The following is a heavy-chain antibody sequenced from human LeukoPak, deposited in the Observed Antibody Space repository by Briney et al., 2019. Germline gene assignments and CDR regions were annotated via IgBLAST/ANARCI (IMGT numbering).Heavy chain of an antibody. CDR1: GGSISSYY. D-gene: IGHD6-13*01. Sequence: SETLSLTCTVSGGSISSYYWSWIRQPAGKGLVWIGRIYTSGSTNYNPSLKSRVTMSVDTSKNQFSLKLSSVTAADTAVYYCARYSSSWYFDYWGQGTLVTVSS. J-gene: IGHJ4*02. CDR3: ARYSSSWYFDY. CDR2: IYTSGST. V-gene: IGHV4-4*07.